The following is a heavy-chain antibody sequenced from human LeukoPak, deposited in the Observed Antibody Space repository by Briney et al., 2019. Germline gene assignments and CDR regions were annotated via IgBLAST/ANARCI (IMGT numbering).Heavy chain of an antibody. J-gene: IGHJ3*02. CDR2: IYYSGST. D-gene: IGHD6-25*01. Sequence: SETLSLTCTVSGGSISSSSYYWGWIRQPPGKGLEWIGSIYYSGSTYYNPSLKSRVTISVDTSKNQFFLKLSSVTAEDTAVYYCARDQGGLGAFDIWGQGTMVTVSS. CDR3: ARDQGGLGAFDI. V-gene: IGHV4-39*07. CDR1: GGSISSSSYY.